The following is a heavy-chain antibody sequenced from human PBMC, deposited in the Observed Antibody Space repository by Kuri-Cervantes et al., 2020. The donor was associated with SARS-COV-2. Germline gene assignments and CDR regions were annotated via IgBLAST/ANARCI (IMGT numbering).Heavy chain of an antibody. J-gene: IGHJ3*02. D-gene: IGHD3-3*01. Sequence: GGSLRLSCAASGFTFSSYGMHWVRQAPDKGLEWVAVISYDGSNKYYADSVKGRFTISRDNSKNTLYLQMNSLRAEDTAVYYCANSLLWSGYYLDVFDIWGQGTMVTVSS. CDR3: ANSLLWSGYYLDVFDI. V-gene: IGHV3-30*18. CDR1: GFTFSSYG. CDR2: ISYDGSNK.